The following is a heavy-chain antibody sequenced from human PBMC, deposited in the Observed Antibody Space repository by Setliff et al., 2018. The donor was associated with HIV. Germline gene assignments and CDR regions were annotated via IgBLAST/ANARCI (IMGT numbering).Heavy chain of an antibody. Sequence: SVKVSCKASGYSFTFYGLHWVRQAPGQGLEWMGWVSVYNGNTKYAENFQDRLTLTTDASTGTGFMELRGLRSDDTAVYYCATPGVGAGAFDIWGRGTMVTVSS. CDR3: ATPGVGAGAFDI. J-gene: IGHJ3*02. D-gene: IGHD3-10*01. CDR2: VSVYNGNT. CDR1: GYSFTFYG. V-gene: IGHV1-18*04.